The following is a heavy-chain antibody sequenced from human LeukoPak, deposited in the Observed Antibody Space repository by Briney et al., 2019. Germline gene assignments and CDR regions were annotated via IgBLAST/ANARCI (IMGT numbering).Heavy chain of an antibody. Sequence: ASVNVSCKASGYTFTSYDINWVRQATGQGLEWMGWMNPNSGNTGYAQKFQGRVTMTRNTSISTAYMELSSLRSEDTAVYYCARGRALWFGLRNFDYWGQGTLVTVSS. V-gene: IGHV1-8*01. CDR1: GYTFTSYD. CDR3: ARGRALWFGLRNFDY. D-gene: IGHD3-10*01. J-gene: IGHJ4*02. CDR2: MNPNSGNT.